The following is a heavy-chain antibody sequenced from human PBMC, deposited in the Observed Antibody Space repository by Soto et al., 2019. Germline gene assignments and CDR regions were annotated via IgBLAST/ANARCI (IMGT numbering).Heavy chain of an antibody. J-gene: IGHJ6*03. CDR2: ISGSGGST. D-gene: IGHD2-2*01. CDR1: GFTFSSYA. Sequence: GGSLRLSCAASGFTFSSYAMSWVRQAPGKGLEWVSAISGSGGSTYYADSVKGRFTISRDNSKNTVCLQMNSLRAEDTAVYYCAKDFCSSTSCYDTIVGYYYYYYMDVWGKGTTVTVSS. V-gene: IGHV3-23*01. CDR3: AKDFCSSTSCYDTIVGYYYYYYMDV.